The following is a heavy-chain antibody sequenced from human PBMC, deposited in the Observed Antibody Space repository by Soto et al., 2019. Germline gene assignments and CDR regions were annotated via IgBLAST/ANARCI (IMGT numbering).Heavy chain of an antibody. V-gene: IGHV1-3*01. CDR1: GYTFTSYA. J-gene: IGHJ6*02. CDR3: ASNKPLWFGSYYYYGMDV. D-gene: IGHD3-10*01. CDR2: INAGNGNT. Sequence: QVQLVQSGAEVKKPGASVKVSCKASGYTFTSYAMHWVRQAPGQRLEWMGWINAGNGNTKYSQKFQGRVTITRDTSASTAYMELSSLRSEDTAVYYCASNKPLWFGSYYYYGMDVWGQGTTVTVSS.